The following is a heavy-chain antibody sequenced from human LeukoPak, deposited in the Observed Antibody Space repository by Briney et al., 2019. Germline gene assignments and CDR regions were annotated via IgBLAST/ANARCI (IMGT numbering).Heavy chain of an antibody. Sequence: SETLSLTCTVHGDSISSYHWSWIRQPAGKGLEWIERIYTSGNTNYNPSLKSRVTMSVDTSKNQFSVKLNSVTAADTAVFYCAANSAVYNTLGSSYKVWGQGALVTVSS. CDR2: IYTSGNT. V-gene: IGHV4-4*07. J-gene: IGHJ4*02. CDR3: AANSAVYNTLGSSYKV. D-gene: IGHD3-10*01. CDR1: GDSISSYH.